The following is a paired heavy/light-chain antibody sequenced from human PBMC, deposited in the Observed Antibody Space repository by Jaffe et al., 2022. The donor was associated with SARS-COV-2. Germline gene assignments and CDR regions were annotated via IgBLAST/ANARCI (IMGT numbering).Heavy chain of an antibody. D-gene: IGHD3-10*01. CDR3: VRRPVRGANWFDP. Sequence: QITLKESGPTLVKPTQTLTLTCTFSGFSLTTTGVGVGWIRQPPGKALEWLAVIYWDDDKRYGPSLNSRLTITKDTSKNQVVLTMTNMDPVDTATYFCVRRPVRGANWFDPWGQGTQVTVSS. CDR1: GFSLTTTGVG. J-gene: IGHJ5*02. V-gene: IGHV2-5*05. CDR2: IYWDDDK.
Light chain of an antibody. CDR3: QQYGHSPWT. V-gene: IGKV3-20*01. CDR2: GAS. Sequence: EIVLTQSPGTLSLSPGERATLSCRASQSVYRSYLAWYQQKPGQAPRLLIYGASSRGTGIPDRFSGSGSGTDFTLTISRLEPEDFAVYYCQQYGHSPWTFGQGTKVEI. J-gene: IGKJ1*01. CDR1: QSVYRSY.